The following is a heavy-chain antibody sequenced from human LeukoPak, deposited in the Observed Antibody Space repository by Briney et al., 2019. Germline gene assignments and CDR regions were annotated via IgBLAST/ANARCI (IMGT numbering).Heavy chain of an antibody. Sequence: PGGSLRLSCAASGFTFSSYEMNWVRQAPGKGLEWVSYVSSSGNTIYYAASVKGRFTISRDNAKDSLYLRMNSLRAEDTAVYYCVLIRGVISFGYWGQGTLVTVSS. D-gene: IGHD3-10*01. CDR1: GFTFSSYE. V-gene: IGHV3-48*03. CDR3: VLIRGVISFGY. J-gene: IGHJ4*02. CDR2: VSSSGNTI.